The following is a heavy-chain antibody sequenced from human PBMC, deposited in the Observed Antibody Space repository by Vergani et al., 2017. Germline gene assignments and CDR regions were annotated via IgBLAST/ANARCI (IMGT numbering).Heavy chain of an antibody. CDR3: GCSGDVFDI. Sequence: EVQLVESGGGLVQPGGSLRLSCAASGFTFSNYWMHWVRQAPGKGLVWVSRINRDGSNTNYADSVKGRFTISRDNARNTLYLQMSSLSADDTAVYYCGCSGDVFDIWGQGTMVTVSS. V-gene: IGHV3-74*01. J-gene: IGHJ3*02. CDR1: GFTFSNYW. D-gene: IGHD2-8*01. CDR2: INRDGSNT.